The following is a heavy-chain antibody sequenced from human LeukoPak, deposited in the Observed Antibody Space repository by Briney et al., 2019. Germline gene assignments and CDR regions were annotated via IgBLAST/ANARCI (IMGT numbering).Heavy chain of an antibody. CDR2: IYYSGST. CDR1: GGSISSYY. V-gene: IGHV4-59*01. CDR3: ARWARGYRSGRTYYYGMDV. Sequence: PSETLSLTCTVSGGSISSYYWSWIRQPPGKGLEWIGYIYYSGSTNYNPSLKSRVTISVDTSKNQFSLKLSSVTAADTAVYYCARWARGYRSGRTYYYGMDVWGQGTTVTVSS. D-gene: IGHD6-19*01. J-gene: IGHJ6*02.